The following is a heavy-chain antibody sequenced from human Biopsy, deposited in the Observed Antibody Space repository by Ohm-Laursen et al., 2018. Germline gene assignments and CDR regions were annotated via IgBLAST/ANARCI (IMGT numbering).Heavy chain of an antibody. CDR3: ALGEPFDY. V-gene: IGHV1-2*02. J-gene: IGHJ4*02. D-gene: IGHD3-16*01. CDR2: IDPNTGDT. Sequence: ASVKVSCKASGYTFTDYRLYWVRQAPGQGLDLMGWIDPNTGDTDYPQKFHGRVTMTSDTSIDTAYVELSSLTSGDTAVYYCALGEPFDYWGQGTLVTVSS. CDR1: GYTFTDYR.